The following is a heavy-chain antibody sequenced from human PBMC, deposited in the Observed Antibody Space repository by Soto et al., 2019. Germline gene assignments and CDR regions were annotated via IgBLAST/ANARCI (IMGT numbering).Heavy chain of an antibody. D-gene: IGHD2-2*01. CDR2: IYYSGST. Sequence: SETLSLTCTVSGGSISSGGYYWSWIRQHPGKGLEWIGYIYYSGSTYYNPSLKSRVTISVDTSKNQFSLKLSSVTAADTAVYYCVRRYIKYCTGPSCYAGVLAYAFDIWGQGTMVT. J-gene: IGHJ3*02. CDR3: VRRYIKYCTGPSCYAGVLAYAFDI. V-gene: IGHV4-31*03. CDR1: GGSISSGGYY.